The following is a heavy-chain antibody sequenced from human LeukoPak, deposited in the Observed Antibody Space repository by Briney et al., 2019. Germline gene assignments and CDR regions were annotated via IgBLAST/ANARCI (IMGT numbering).Heavy chain of an antibody. CDR2: IYYSGST. Sequence: SETLSLTCTVSGGSISSYYWGWIRQPPGKGLEWIGYIYYSGSTNHNPSLKSRVTISVDTSKNQFSLKLSSVTAADTAVYYCARVPSGQQLPSLDYWGQGTLVTVSS. CDR1: GGSISSYY. D-gene: IGHD6-13*01. J-gene: IGHJ4*02. CDR3: ARVPSGQQLPSLDY. V-gene: IGHV4-59*01.